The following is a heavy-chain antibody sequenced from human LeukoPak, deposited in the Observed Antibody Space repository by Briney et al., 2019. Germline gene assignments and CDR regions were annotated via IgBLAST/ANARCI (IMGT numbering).Heavy chain of an antibody. CDR1: GSTFSGYW. CDR3: ARASSTSCYY. CDR2: INSDGSST. D-gene: IGHD2-2*01. V-gene: IGHV3-74*01. Sequence: GGSVRLSCAASGSTFSGYWIHWVRQAPGKGLVWVSRINSDGSSTSYADSVKGRFTISRDNAKNTLYLQMNSLRAEDTAVYYCARASSTSCYYWGQGTLATVSS. J-gene: IGHJ4*02.